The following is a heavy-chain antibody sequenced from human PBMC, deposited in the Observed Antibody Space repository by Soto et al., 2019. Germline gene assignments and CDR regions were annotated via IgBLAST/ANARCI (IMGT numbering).Heavy chain of an antibody. CDR1: GFTFSSYA. CDR2: ISYDGSNK. V-gene: IGHV3-30-3*01. CDR3: ARGDGYDFDY. D-gene: IGHD5-12*01. Sequence: QVQLVESGGGVVQPGRSLRLSCAASGFTFSSYAMHWVRQAPGKGLEWVAVISYDGSNKYYADSVKGRFTISRDNSKNTVYLQMNSLRAEDTAVYYCARGDGYDFDYWGQGTLVTVSS. J-gene: IGHJ4*02.